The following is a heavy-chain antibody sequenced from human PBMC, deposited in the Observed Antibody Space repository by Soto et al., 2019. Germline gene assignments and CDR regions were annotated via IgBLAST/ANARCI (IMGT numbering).Heavy chain of an antibody. J-gene: IGHJ3*02. CDR1: GFTFSSYR. D-gene: IGHD2-2*02. CDR2: ISSSSSTI. Sequence: EVQLVESGGGLVQPGGSLRLSCAASGFTFSSYRMNWVRQDPGKGLEWVSYISSSSSTIYYADSVKGRFTISRDNAKNSLYLQMNSLRAEDTAVYYCARAVLHRDAFDIWGQGTMVTVSS. CDR3: ARAVLHRDAFDI. V-gene: IGHV3-48*01.